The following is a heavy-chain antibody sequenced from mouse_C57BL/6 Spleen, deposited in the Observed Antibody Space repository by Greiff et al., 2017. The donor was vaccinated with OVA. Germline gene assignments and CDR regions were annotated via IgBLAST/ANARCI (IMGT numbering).Heavy chain of an antibody. J-gene: IGHJ4*01. V-gene: IGHV5-9-1*02. D-gene: IGHD1-1*01. CDR2: ISSGGDYI. CDR1: GFTFSSYA. CDR3: TREDYYGSSYAMDY. Sequence: EVQGVESGAGLVKPGGSLKLSCAASGFTFSSYAMSWVRQTPEKRLEWVAYISSGGDYIYYADTVKGRFTISRDNARNTLYLQMSSLKSEDTAMYYCTREDYYGSSYAMDYWGQGTSVTVSS.